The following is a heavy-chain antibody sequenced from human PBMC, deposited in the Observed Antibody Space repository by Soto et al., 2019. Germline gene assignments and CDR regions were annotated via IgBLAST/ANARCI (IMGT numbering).Heavy chain of an antibody. V-gene: IGHV3-21*01. CDR1: GFTFSTSS. Sequence: PGGSLRLSCAASGFTFSTSSMNWVRQAPGKGLEWVSSISGSSDYIDYADSVRGRFTISRDNAKNTLYLQMNSLRAEDTAVYYCARDGITPLTGYSSGWYLGYWGQGTLVTV. J-gene: IGHJ4*02. CDR3: ARDGITPLTGYSSGWYLGY. D-gene: IGHD6-19*01. CDR2: ISGSSDYI.